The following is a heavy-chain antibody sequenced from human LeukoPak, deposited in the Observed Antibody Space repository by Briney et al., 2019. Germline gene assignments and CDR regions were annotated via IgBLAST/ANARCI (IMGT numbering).Heavy chain of an antibody. J-gene: IGHJ6*03. CDR1: GYTFTGFY. Sequence: ASVKVSCKASGYTFTGFYLHWVRQAPGQGLEWMGWMNPNSGNTGYAQKFQGRVTITADESTSTAYMELSSLRSEDTAVYYCAGTKQLGLNYYYYMDVWGKGTTVTISS. D-gene: IGHD6-13*01. V-gene: IGHV1-8*03. CDR2: MNPNSGNT. CDR3: AGTKQLGLNYYYYMDV.